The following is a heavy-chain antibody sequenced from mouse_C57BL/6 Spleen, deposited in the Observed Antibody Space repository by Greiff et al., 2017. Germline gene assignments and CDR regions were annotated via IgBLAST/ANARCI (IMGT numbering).Heavy chain of an antibody. J-gene: IGHJ1*03. Sequence: ESGPGLVKPSQSLSLTCSVTGYSITSGYYWNWIRQFPGNKLEWMGYISYDGSNNYNPSLKNRISITRDTSKNQFFLKLNSVTTEDTATYYCARKDDYWYCDVWGTGTTVTVSS. CDR1: GYSITSGYY. D-gene: IGHD2-3*01. V-gene: IGHV3-6*01. CDR3: ARKDDYWYCDV. CDR2: ISYDGSN.